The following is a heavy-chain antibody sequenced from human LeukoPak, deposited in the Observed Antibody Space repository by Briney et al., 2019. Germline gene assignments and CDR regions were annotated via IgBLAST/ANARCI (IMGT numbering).Heavy chain of an antibody. D-gene: IGHD6-19*01. CDR3: ARWGSGWYYFDY. J-gene: IGHJ4*02. Sequence: SETLSLTCTVSGGSISSSSNYWSWIRQHPGKGLEWIGYIYYSGSTYYNPSLKSRVTISVDTSKNQFSLKLTSVTAADTAVYYCARWGSGWYYFDYWGQGTLVTVSS. V-gene: IGHV4-31*03. CDR1: GGSISSSSNY. CDR2: IYYSGST.